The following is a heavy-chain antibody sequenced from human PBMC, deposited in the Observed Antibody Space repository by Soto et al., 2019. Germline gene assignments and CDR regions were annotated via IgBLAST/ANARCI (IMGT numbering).Heavy chain of an antibody. CDR3: EKDQLYDFWSGYLFDP. J-gene: IGHJ5*02. V-gene: IGHV3-23*01. CDR1: GFTFSSYA. Sequence: GGSLRLSCAASGFTFSSYAMSWVRQAPGKGLEWVSAISGSGGSTYYADSVKGRFTISRDNSKNTLYLQMNSLRAEDTAVYYSEKDQLYDFWSGYLFDPWGQGTLVNVSS. D-gene: IGHD3-3*01. CDR2: ISGSGGST.